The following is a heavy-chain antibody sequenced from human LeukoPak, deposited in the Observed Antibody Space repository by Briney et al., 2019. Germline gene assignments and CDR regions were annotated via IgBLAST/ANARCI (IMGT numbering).Heavy chain of an antibody. Sequence: GRSLRLSCTASGFTFGDSAMSWVRQAPGKGLEWVGFFRSKAYGGTTEYAASVKGRFTISRDDSKSIAYLQMNSLKTEDTAVFYCTRGGDTAMGFGYWGQGTLVTVSS. D-gene: IGHD5-18*01. CDR1: GFTFGDSA. V-gene: IGHV3-49*04. CDR2: FRSKAYGGTT. J-gene: IGHJ4*02. CDR3: TRGGDTAMGFGY.